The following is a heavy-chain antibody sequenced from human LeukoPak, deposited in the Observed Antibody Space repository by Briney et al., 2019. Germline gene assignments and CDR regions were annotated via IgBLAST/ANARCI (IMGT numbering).Heavy chain of an antibody. D-gene: IGHD5-24*01. V-gene: IGHV4-34*12. CDR2: VFDGKTT. Sequence: SETLSLTCAVYGESLNYYYWSWIRQSPEKGLEWIGEVFDGKTTNYNPSLKSRGTISAVTSSNQFSLDLKSVTAADTAVYYCASGAWATRLHSWAQGTLVIVSS. CDR3: ASGAWATRLHS. J-gene: IGHJ4*02. CDR1: GESLNYYY.